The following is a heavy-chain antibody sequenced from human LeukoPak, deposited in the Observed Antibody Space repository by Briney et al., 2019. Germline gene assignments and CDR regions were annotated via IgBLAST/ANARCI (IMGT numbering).Heavy chain of an antibody. CDR3: ATAPVTGLFDY. CDR1: GYTFTDYY. Sequence: ASVKVSCKVSGYTFTDYYMHWVQQAPGKGLEWMGLVDPEDGETIYAEKFQGRVTITADTSTDTACMELSSLRSEDTAVYYCATAPVTGLFDYWGQGTLVTVSS. V-gene: IGHV1-69-2*01. J-gene: IGHJ4*02. D-gene: IGHD3-9*01. CDR2: VDPEDGET.